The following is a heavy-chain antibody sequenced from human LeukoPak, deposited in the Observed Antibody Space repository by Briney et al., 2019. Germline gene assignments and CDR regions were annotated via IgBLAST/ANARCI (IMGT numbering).Heavy chain of an antibody. D-gene: IGHD3-10*01. Sequence: GGSLRLSCAASGFTFSSYEMNWVRQAPGKGLEGVSYISSSGSTIYYADSVKGRFIISRENAKNSLYIQINSLRAAATAVYYCARGTMVRGPLSAFDIWGQGTMVTVSS. CDR1: GFTFSSYE. J-gene: IGHJ3*02. CDR3: ARGTMVRGPLSAFDI. V-gene: IGHV3-48*03. CDR2: ISSSGSTI.